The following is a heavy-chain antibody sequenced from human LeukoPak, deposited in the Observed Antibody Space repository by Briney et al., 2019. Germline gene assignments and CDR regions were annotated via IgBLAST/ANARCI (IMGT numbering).Heavy chain of an antibody. CDR3: ARRPRAGWFDP. CDR2: IYYSGST. CDR1: GGSISSSSYY. J-gene: IGHJ5*02. Sequence: SETLSLTCTVSGGSISSSSYYWGWIRQPPGKGLEWINSIYYSGSTYYNPSLKSRVTISVDTSKNQFSLKLSSVTAADTAVYYCARRPRAGWFDPWGQGNLVTVSS. V-gene: IGHV4-39*01.